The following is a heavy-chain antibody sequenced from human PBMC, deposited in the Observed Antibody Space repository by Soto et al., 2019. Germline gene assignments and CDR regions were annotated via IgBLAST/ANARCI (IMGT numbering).Heavy chain of an antibody. D-gene: IGHD2-2*01. J-gene: IGHJ1*01. V-gene: IGHV1-69*12. CDR3: ASPGARDDDETSVYG. CDR2: IIPIFGTT. CDR1: GGTFSNYA. Sequence: QVQLVQSGAEVKKPGSSVKVSCKASGGTFSNYALSWVRQAPGQGLEWMGDIIPIFGTTNNAQKFQGRVTITADEPTRTAYMELSRLRSEDTAVYYCASPGARDDDETSVYGWGQDTLVTVSS.